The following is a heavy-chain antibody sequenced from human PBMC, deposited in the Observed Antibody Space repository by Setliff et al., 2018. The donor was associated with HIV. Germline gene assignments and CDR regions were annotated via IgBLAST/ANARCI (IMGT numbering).Heavy chain of an antibody. D-gene: IGHD3-9*01. V-gene: IGHV4-39*01. CDR2: ISSSGNT. CDR3: AKTIGRYFDIFDN. J-gene: IGHJ4*02. CDR1: GGSISSTSYY. Sequence: SETLSLTCTVSGGSISSTSYYWGWVRQPPGTGLEWVGSISSSGNTYCNPSLKRRVTTSVDTPKNQFSLKLNSVTAADTAVYYCAKTIGRYFDIFDNWGQGTLVTVSS.